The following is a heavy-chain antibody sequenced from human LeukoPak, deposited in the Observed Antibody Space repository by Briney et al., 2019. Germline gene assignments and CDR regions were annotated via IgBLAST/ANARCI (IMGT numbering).Heavy chain of an antibody. J-gene: IGHJ4*02. CDR3: AKGLRGYGYGVDY. CDR1: GFTFSGYG. CDR2: ISGSGGST. D-gene: IGHD5-18*01. V-gene: IGHV3-23*01. Sequence: PGGSLRLSCAASGFTFSGYGMSWVRQAPGKGLEWVSAISGSGGSTYYADSVKGRFTISRDNSKNTLYLQMNSLRAEDTAVYYCAKGLRGYGYGVDYWGQGTLVTVSS.